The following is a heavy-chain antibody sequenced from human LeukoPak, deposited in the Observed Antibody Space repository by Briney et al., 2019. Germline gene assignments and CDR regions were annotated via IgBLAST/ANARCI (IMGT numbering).Heavy chain of an antibody. V-gene: IGHV3-30*18. CDR1: GFTFSSYG. CDR3: AKEFGGPGQWEPGAFDI. CDR2: ISYDGSNK. Sequence: TGGSLRLSCAASGFTFSSYGMHWVRQAPGKGLEWVAVISYDGSNKYYADSVKGRFTISRDNSKNTLYLQMDSLRAGDTAVYYCAKEFGGPGQWEPGAFDIWGQGTMVTVSS. D-gene: IGHD1-26*01. J-gene: IGHJ3*02.